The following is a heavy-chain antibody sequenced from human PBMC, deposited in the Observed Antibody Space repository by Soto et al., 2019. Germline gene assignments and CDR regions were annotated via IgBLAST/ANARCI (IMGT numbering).Heavy chain of an antibody. V-gene: IGHV1-18*01. Sequence: QVQLVQSGAEVKKPGASVKVSCKASGYTFTSYGISWVRQAPGQGLEWMGWISAYNGNTNYAQKLQGRVTMTTDISTSTAYMELRSLRSDDTAVYYCARGVVVVVAATYYYYYMDVWGKGTTVTVSS. D-gene: IGHD2-15*01. J-gene: IGHJ6*03. CDR3: ARGVVVVVAATYYYYYMDV. CDR1: GYTFTSYG. CDR2: ISAYNGNT.